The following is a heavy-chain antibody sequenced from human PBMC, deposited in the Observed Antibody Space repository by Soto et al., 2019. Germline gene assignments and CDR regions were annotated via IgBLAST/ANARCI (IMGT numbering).Heavy chain of an antibody. CDR3: AKEGAIPGEVDA. D-gene: IGHD2-21*01. CDR2: INTSGGNS. J-gene: IGHJ1*01. CDR1: GFIFTDWF. V-gene: IGHV1-46*01. Sequence: HLAQSGPEVKRPGASVKISCKASGFIFTDWFMHWVRQAPGQGPEWMGIINTSGGNSIYSQKFQDRVTMTRDTSTSTLYVERSSLTSADTAVYYCAKEGAIPGEVDAWGQGALVTVSS.